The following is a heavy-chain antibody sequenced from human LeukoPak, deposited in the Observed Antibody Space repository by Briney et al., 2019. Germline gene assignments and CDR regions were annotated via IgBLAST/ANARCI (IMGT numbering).Heavy chain of an antibody. CDR3: ATEGRYYYGSGRIPTDY. V-gene: IGHV3-49*04. Sequence: GGSLRLSCTASGFTFGDYAMSWVRQAPGKGLEWVGFIRSKAYGGKTEYAASVKGRFTISRDDSKSIAYLQMNSLKTEDTAVYYCATEGRYYYGSGRIPTDYWGQGTLVTVSS. CDR1: GFTFGDYA. J-gene: IGHJ4*02. CDR2: IRSKAYGGKT. D-gene: IGHD3-10*01.